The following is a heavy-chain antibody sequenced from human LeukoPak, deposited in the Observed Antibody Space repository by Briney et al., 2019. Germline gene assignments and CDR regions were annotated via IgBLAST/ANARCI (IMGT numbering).Heavy chain of an antibody. J-gene: IGHJ4*02. D-gene: IGHD2-2*01. CDR1: GGSFSGYY. CDR2: INHSGST. V-gene: IGHV4-34*01. Sequence: SETLSLTCAVYGGSFSGYYWSWIRQPPGKGLEWIGEINHSGSTNYNPSLKSRVTISVDTSKNQSSLKLSSVTAADTAVYYCARGEGGIVVVPAAVGRIYYFDYWGQGTLVTVSS. CDR3: ARGEGGIVVVPAAVGRIYYFDY.